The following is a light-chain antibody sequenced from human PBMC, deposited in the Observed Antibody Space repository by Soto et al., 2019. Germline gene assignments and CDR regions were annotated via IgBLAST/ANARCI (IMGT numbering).Light chain of an antibody. CDR3: QQYVSSPLT. J-gene: IGKJ4*01. CDR1: QSVSSSY. V-gene: IGKV3-20*01. Sequence: EIVLTQSPGTLSFSPGERATLSCRASQSVSSSYLAWYQQKPGQAPRLLIYGASKRATGIPDRFSGSGSGTDFTLTISRLEPEDFAVYYCQQYVSSPLTFGGGTKVDI. CDR2: GAS.